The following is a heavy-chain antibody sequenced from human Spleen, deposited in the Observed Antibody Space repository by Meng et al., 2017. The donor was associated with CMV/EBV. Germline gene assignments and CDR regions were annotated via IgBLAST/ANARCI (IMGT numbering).Heavy chain of an antibody. CDR2: INSDGSST. CDR1: GFTFSSYW. D-gene: IGHD3-16*01. Sequence: GESLKISCAASGFTFSSYWMHWVRQAPGKGLVWVSRINSDGSSTSYADSVKGRFTISRDNAKNSLYLQMNSLRADDTALYYCVRGGGTLDYWGQGTLVTVSS. V-gene: IGHV3-74*01. J-gene: IGHJ4*02. CDR3: VRGGGTLDY.